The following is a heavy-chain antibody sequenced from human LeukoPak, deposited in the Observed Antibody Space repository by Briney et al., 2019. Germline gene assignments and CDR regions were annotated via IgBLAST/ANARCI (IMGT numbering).Heavy chain of an antibody. CDR2: INPSGGST. CDR1: GYSFIGYY. J-gene: IGHJ3*02. D-gene: IGHD3-10*01. Sequence: ASVKVSCKASGYSFIGYYMHWVRQAPGQGLEWMGIINPSGGSTSYAQKFQGRVTMTTDTSTSTAYMELRSLRSDDTAVYYCARDYYGSGSHYKQGPFDAFDIWGQGTMVTVSS. CDR3: ARDYYGSGSHYKQGPFDAFDI. V-gene: IGHV1-46*01.